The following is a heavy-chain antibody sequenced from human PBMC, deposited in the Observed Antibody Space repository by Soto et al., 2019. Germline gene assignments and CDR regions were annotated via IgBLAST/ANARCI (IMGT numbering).Heavy chain of an antibody. D-gene: IGHD4-17*01. Sequence: SETLSLTCTVSGGSISSSSYYWGWIRQSPGKGLEWIGSIYYSGRTYDSPSFRSLITTSVDTSKNQFSLKLSSVTAADTAVYYCVGQQTTVLAQALVDSWGQGPLVTVSS. J-gene: IGHJ4*02. CDR2: IYYSGRT. CDR1: GGSISSSSYY. CDR3: VGQQTTVLAQALVDS. V-gene: IGHV4-39*01.